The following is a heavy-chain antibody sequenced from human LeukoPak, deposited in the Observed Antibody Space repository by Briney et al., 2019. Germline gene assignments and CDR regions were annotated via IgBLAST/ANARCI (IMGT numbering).Heavy chain of an antibody. V-gene: IGHV4-61*05. D-gene: IGHD3-22*01. CDR3: ARHCCGYYDRERGFDY. CDR2: IYYSGST. CDR1: GGSISSSSYY. Sequence: SETLSLTCTVSGGSISSSSYYWGWIRQPPGKGLEWIGYIYYSGSTNYNPSLKSRVTISVDTSKNQFSLKLTSLTAADTAVYYCARHCCGYYDRERGFDYWGQGTLVTVSS. J-gene: IGHJ4*02.